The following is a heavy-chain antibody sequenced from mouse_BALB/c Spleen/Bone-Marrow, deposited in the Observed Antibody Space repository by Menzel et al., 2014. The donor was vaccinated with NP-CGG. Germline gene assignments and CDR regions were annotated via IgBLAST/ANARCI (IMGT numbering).Heavy chain of an antibody. V-gene: IGHV3-8*02. J-gene: IGHJ2*01. CDR2: ISYSGST. CDR1: GDSITSGY. D-gene: IGHD1-1*02. Sequence: EVQLQQSGPSLVKPSQTLSLTRSVTGDSITSGYWNWIRKFPGNKLEYMGYISYSGSTYFNPSLKSRISITRDTSKNQYYLQLNSVTTEDTATYYCARLGGYGPYFDYWGQGTTLTVSS. CDR3: ARLGGYGPYFDY.